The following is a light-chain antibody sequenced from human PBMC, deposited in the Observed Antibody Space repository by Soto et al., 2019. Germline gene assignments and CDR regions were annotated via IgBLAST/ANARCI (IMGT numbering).Light chain of an antibody. CDR3: AAWYDSLNGPV. CDR1: SSNIGSNT. CDR2: SNN. Sequence: QSVLTQPPSASGTPGQRVTISCSGSSSNIGSNTVNWYQQLPGTAPKLLIYSNNHRPSGVPDRFSGSKSGTSASLAISGLQSEDEADYYCAAWYDSLNGPVFGTGTKVTVL. J-gene: IGLJ1*01. V-gene: IGLV1-44*01.